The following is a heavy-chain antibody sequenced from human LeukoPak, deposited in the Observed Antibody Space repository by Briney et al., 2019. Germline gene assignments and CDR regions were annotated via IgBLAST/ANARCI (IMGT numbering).Heavy chain of an antibody. CDR3: AREVSYRSSWYLDY. CDR1: GFTFSSYG. V-gene: IGHV3-30*03. J-gene: IGHJ4*02. Sequence: GGSLRLSCAASGFTFSSYGMHWVRQAPGKGLEWVAVISHDGNNNYYSDSVKGRFTISRDNPKNTLYLLMNSLRAEDTAVYYCAREVSYRSSWYLDYWGQGTLVTVSS. D-gene: IGHD6-13*01. CDR2: ISHDGNNN.